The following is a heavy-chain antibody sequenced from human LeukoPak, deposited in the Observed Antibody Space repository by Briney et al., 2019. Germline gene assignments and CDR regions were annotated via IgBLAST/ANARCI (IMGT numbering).Heavy chain of an antibody. CDR3: ARGLTTVGRRPLVRGFVGWFDP. J-gene: IGHJ5*02. D-gene: IGHD4-11*01. V-gene: IGHV1-2*02. CDR2: INPNSGGT. CDR1: GYTFTGYY. Sequence: ASVKVSCKASGYTFTGYYMHWVRQAPGQGLEWMGWINPNSGGTNYAQKFQGRVTMTRDTSISTAYMELSRLRSDDTAVYYCARGLTTVGRRPLVRGFVGWFDPWGQGTLVTVSS.